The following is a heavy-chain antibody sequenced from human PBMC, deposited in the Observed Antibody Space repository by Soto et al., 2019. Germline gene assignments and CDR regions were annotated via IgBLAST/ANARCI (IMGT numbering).Heavy chain of an antibody. V-gene: IGHV3-9*01. D-gene: IGHD3-10*01. CDR1: GFTFDDYA. Sequence: EVQLVESGGGLVQPGRSLRLSCAASGFTFDDYAMHWVRQTPGKGLEWVSGITWNSGTIGYADSVKGRFTISRDNGKNPLYLQMNSLRPEDTALYYGAKDHYGSAIYGMDVWGQGTTVTVSS. CDR3: AKDHYGSAIYGMDV. J-gene: IGHJ6*02. CDR2: ITWNSGTI.